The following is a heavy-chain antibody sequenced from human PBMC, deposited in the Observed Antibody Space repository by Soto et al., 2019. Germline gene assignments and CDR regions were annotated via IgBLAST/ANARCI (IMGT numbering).Heavy chain of an antibody. CDR1: GGSISSYY. J-gene: IGHJ3*02. V-gene: IGHV4-59*08. D-gene: IGHD3-3*01. CDR2: IYYSGST. CDR3: AGSTIFGVDDAFDI. Sequence: PSETLSLTCTVSGGSISSYYWSWIRQPPGKGLEWIGYIYYSGSTNYNPSLKSRVTISVDTSKNQFSLKLSSVTAADTAVYYCAGSTIFGVDDAFDIWGQGTMVTVSS.